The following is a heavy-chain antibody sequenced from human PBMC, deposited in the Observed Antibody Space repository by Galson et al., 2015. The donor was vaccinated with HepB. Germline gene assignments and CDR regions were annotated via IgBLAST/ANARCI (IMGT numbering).Heavy chain of an antibody. V-gene: IGHV4-31*03. D-gene: IGHD3-22*01. CDR2: IYYSGST. Sequence: LSLTCTVSGGSISSGGYYWSWIRQHPGKGLEWIGYIYYSGSTYYNPSLKSRVTISVDTSKNQFSLKLSSVTAADTAVYYCARVDYYDSSGYYTGPYDYWGQGTLVTVSS. J-gene: IGHJ4*02. CDR1: GGSISSGGYY. CDR3: ARVDYYDSSGYYTGPYDY.